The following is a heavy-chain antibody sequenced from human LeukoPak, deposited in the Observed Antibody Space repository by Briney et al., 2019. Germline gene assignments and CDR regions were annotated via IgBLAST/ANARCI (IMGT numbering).Heavy chain of an antibody. D-gene: IGHD6-13*01. CDR1: GYTFTSYS. J-gene: IGHJ5*02. Sequence: GASVKVSCKASGYTFTSYSISWVRQAPGQGLEWMGWISAYNGNTNYAQKLQGRVTMTTDTSTSTAYMELRSLRSDDTAVYYCARWYSSSWYDNWFDPWGRGTLVTVSS. V-gene: IGHV1-18*01. CDR3: ARWYSSSWYDNWFDP. CDR2: ISAYNGNT.